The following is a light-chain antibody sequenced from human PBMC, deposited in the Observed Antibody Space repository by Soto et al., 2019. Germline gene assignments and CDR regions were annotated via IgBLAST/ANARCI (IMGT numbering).Light chain of an antibody. J-gene: IGKJ1*01. CDR1: QSISGS. CDR3: HQYYGSWT. Sequence: DIQMTQSPSTLSASVGDRVTITCRASQSISGSLAWYQQKPGKAPQLLIYESPNLKSGVPSRFSGSGSGTEYSLTISSLQPEESASYYCHQYYGSWTFGQGTTVEIK. V-gene: IGKV1-5*03. CDR2: ESP.